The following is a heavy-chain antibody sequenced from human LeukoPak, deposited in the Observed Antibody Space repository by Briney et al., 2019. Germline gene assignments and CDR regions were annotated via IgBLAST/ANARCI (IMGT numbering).Heavy chain of an antibody. V-gene: IGHV4-39*01. J-gene: IGHJ4*02. CDR2: IYYSGTT. D-gene: IGHD3-10*01. CDR1: GGSISSSNYY. CDR3: ARLLYGSGGGFDY. Sequence: PSETLSLTCTVSGGSISSSNYYWGWIRQPPGKGLEWIASIYYSGTTYYNPSLKSRVTISEDTSKNQFSLKLISVTPADTAVYYCARLLYGSGGGFDYWGQGILVTVSS.